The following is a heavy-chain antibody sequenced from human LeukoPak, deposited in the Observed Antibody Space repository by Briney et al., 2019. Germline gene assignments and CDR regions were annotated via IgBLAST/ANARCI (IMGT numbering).Heavy chain of an antibody. D-gene: IGHD3-10*01. Sequence: SETLSLTCAVSGGSISSSNWWSWVRQPPGKGLERIGEIYHSGSTNYNPSLKSRVTISVDKSKNQFSLKLTSVTAADTAVYYCARDYSGSNAFDIWGQGTMVTVSS. CDR1: GGSISSSNW. CDR3: ARDYSGSNAFDI. J-gene: IGHJ3*02. V-gene: IGHV4-4*02. CDR2: IYHSGST.